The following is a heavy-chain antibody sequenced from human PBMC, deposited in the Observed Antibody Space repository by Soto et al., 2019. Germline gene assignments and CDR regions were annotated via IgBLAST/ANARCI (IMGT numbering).Heavy chain of an antibody. Sequence: GKGLEWVSSISGSGISTDYADSGSGRFTASRDNSMNTMYLQMNSLGAEDTAVYYCTFFFQTEDGIRDERSVSAFLLNRSSDL. V-gene: IGHV3-23*01. CDR3: TFFFQTEDGIRDERSVSAFLLNRSSDL. J-gene: IGHJ2*01. D-gene: IGHD2-15*01. CDR2: ISGSGIST.